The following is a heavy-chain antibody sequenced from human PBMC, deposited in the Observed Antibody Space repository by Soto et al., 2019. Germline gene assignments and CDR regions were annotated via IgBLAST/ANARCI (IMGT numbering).Heavy chain of an antibody. D-gene: IGHD3-22*01. CDR3: ARTDSRYYGMDV. CDR2: IYYSGST. V-gene: IGHV4-59*01. J-gene: IGHJ6*02. Sequence: SETLSLTCTVSGGSISSYYWSWIRQPPGKGLEWIGYIYYSGSTNYNPSLKSRVTISVDTSKNQFSLKLSSVTAADTAVYYCARTDSRYYGMDVWGQGTTVTVSS. CDR1: GGSISSYY.